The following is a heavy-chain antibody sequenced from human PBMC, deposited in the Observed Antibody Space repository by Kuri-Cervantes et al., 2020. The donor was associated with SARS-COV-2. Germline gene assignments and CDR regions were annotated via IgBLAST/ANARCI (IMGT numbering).Heavy chain of an antibody. CDR2: SSGSGGST. D-gene: IGHD6-6*01. V-gene: IGHV3-23*01. CDR1: GFTFSSYA. CDR3: AKPSSSSLNYYYYMDV. J-gene: IGHJ6*03. Sequence: GGSLRLSCAASGFTFSSYAMSWVRQAPGKGLEWVSASSGSGGSTYYADSVKGRFTISRDNSKNTLYLQMNSLRAEDTAVYYCAKPSSSSLNYYYYMDVWGKGTTVTVSS.